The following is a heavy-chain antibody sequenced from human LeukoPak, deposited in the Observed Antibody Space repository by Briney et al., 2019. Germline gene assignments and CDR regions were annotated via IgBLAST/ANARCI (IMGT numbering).Heavy chain of an antibody. D-gene: IGHD2-21*02. J-gene: IGHJ4*02. CDR1: GFTFSSYA. CDR2: ISGSGGST. CDR3: AKVGRPTYCGGDCYTGLIDY. Sequence: GRSLRLSCAASGFTFSSYAMSWVRQAPGKGLEWVSAISGSGGSTYYADSVKGRFTISRDNSKNTLYLQMNSLRAEDTAVYYCAKVGRPTYCGGDCYTGLIDYWGQGTLVTVSS. V-gene: IGHV3-23*01.